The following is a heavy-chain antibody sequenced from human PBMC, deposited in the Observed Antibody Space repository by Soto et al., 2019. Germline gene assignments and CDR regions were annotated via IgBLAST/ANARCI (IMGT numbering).Heavy chain of an antibody. V-gene: IGHV3-74*01. CDR3: ERGGGFGGGGTSPNNYFYGMDV. J-gene: IGHJ6*04. CDR2: INSDGSDT. CDR1: GFTFSRFW. Sequence: EVQLVESGGGLVQPGGSVRVSCAASGFTFSRFWMHWVRQAPGMGLVWVSRINSDGSDTNYADSVKGRFTISRDNAKKRLYRKMKSLRAEDTAVYYCERGGGFGGGGTSPNNYFYGMDVGGKGPTVTVSS. D-gene: IGHD2-21*01.